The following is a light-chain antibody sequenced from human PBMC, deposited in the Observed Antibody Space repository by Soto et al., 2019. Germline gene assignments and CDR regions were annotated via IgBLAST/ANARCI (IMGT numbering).Light chain of an antibody. CDR1: SSDVGGYNY. V-gene: IGLV2-8*01. CDR2: DVT. J-gene: IGLJ2*01. CDR3: SSYAGSSNLV. Sequence: QSVLTQPPSASGSPGQSVTISCTGTSSDVGGYNYVSWYQQHPGKAPKLMIYDVTKRPSGVPDRFSGSKSGDTASLTVSGLQADDEADYYCSSYAGSSNLVFGGGTKLTVL.